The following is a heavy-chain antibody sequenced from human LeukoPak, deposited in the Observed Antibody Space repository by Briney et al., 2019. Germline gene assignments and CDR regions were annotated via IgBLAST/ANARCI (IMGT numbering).Heavy chain of an antibody. Sequence: SGGSLRLSCAASGFTVSSNYMNWVRQAPGKGLEWVSSISSSSSYIYYADSVKGRFTISRDNAKNSLYLQMNSLRAEDTAVYYCARDNDALRPFDYWGQGTLVTVSS. CDR3: ARDNDALRPFDY. CDR1: GFTVSSNY. J-gene: IGHJ4*02. V-gene: IGHV3-21*01. D-gene: IGHD1-1*01. CDR2: ISSSSSYI.